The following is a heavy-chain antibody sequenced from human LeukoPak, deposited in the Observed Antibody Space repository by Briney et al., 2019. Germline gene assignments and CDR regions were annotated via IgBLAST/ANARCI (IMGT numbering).Heavy chain of an antibody. CDR1: GLTFSDYG. J-gene: IGHJ4*02. CDR3: AKDGDATGYYPFDY. D-gene: IGHD3-9*01. Sequence: PGGSLRLSCAASGLTFSDYGMHWVRQAPGKGLEWVAVISYDGSNKYYADSVKGRFTISRDNSKNTLYLEMDSLRAEVTAVYYCAKDGDATGYYPFDYWGQGTLVTVSS. V-gene: IGHV3-30*18. CDR2: ISYDGSNK.